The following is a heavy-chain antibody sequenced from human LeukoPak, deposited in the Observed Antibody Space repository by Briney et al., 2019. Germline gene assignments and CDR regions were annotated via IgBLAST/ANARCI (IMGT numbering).Heavy chain of an antibody. Sequence: ASVKVSCKASGYTFTSYDINWVRQATGQGLEWMGWMNPNSGNTGYAQKFQGRVTMTRNTSISTAYMELSSLRSEDTAVYYCARDPLPFRGAEFDYWGQGTLVTVSS. J-gene: IGHJ4*02. CDR1: GYTFTSYD. V-gene: IGHV1-8*01. D-gene: IGHD4/OR15-4a*01. CDR2: MNPNSGNT. CDR3: ARDPLPFRGAEFDY.